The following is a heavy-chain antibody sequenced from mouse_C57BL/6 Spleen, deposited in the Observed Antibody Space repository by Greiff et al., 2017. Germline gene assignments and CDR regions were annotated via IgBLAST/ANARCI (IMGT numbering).Heavy chain of an antibody. CDR2: IRLKSDNYAT. CDR3: TDGNYEDAMDY. J-gene: IGHJ4*01. Sequence: EVKLVESGGGLVQPGGSMKLSCVASGFTFSNYWMNWVRQSPEKGLEWVAQIRLKSDNYATHYAESVKGRFTISRDDSKSSVYLQMNNLRAEDTGIYYCTDGNYEDAMDYWGQGTSVTVSS. V-gene: IGHV6-3*01. D-gene: IGHD2-1*01. CDR1: GFTFSNYW.